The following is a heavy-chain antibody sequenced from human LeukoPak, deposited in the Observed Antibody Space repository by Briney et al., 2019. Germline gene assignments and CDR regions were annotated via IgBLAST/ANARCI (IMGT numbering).Heavy chain of an antibody. CDR2: INHSGST. Sequence: SETLSLTCAVYGGSFSGYYWSWIRQPPGKGLEWIGEINHSGSTNYNPSLKSRVTISVDTSKNQFSLKLSSVTAADTAVYYCAKDRRSKCSSTSCRPYGMDVWGQGTTVTVSS. V-gene: IGHV4-34*01. J-gene: IGHJ6*02. CDR3: AKDRRSKCSSTSCRPYGMDV. D-gene: IGHD2-2*01. CDR1: GGSFSGYY.